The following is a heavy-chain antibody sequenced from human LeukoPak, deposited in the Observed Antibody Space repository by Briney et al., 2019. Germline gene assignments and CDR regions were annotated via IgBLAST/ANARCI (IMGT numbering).Heavy chain of an antibody. CDR3: ARGSYDSSDFEYFHH. D-gene: IGHD3-22*01. CDR1: GYTFTNYA. Sequence: ASVKVSCKASGYTFTNYAMNWVRQAPGQGLEWMGWINPNSGGTNYAQKFQGRVTMTRDTSIGTAYMELNRLRSDDTAVYYCARGSYDSSDFEYFHHWGQGTLVTVSS. CDR2: INPNSGGT. J-gene: IGHJ1*01. V-gene: IGHV1-2*02.